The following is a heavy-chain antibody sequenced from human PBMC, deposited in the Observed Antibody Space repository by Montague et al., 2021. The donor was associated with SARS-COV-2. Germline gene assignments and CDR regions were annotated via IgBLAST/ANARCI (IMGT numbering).Heavy chain of an antibody. CDR1: IGSISSGSYY. CDR3: ARDGYSGGGNGLHWFDP. V-gene: IGHV4-61*02. CDR2: IYTSGSS. Sequence: TLSLTCTVSIGSISSGSYYWSWIRQPAGKGLEWIGRIYTSGSSNYNPSLKSRVTISVDTSKNQFSLKLSSVTAADTAVYYCARDGYSGGGNGLHWFDPWGQGTLVTVSS. D-gene: IGHD6-25*01. J-gene: IGHJ5*02.